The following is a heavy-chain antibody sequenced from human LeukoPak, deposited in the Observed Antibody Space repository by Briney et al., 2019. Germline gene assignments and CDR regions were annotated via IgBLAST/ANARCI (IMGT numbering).Heavy chain of an antibody. V-gene: IGHV4-34*01. Sequence: SETLSLTCAVYGGSFSGYYWSWVRQPPGKGLEWIGEINHSGSTNYNPSLKSRVTISVDTSKNQFSLKLSSVTAADTAVFYCASRKGGSFDPWGQGTLVTVSS. CDR2: INHSGST. J-gene: IGHJ5*02. CDR1: GGSFSGYY. D-gene: IGHD5-12*01. CDR3: ASRKGGSFDP.